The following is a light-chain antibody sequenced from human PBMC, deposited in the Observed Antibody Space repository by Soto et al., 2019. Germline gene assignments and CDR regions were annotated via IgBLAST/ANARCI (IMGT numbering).Light chain of an antibody. Sequence: QPVLTQSSSASASLGSSVKLTCTLSSGHSSFIIAWHQQQPGKAPRFLMKLEGDGSYDKGSGVPDRFSGSSSGADRYLTISNLQFEDEAYYYCVTWDDNTGVFGGGTKLTVL. CDR1: SGHSSFI. CDR3: VTWDDNTGV. CDR2: LEGDGSY. J-gene: IGLJ3*02. V-gene: IGLV4-60*02.